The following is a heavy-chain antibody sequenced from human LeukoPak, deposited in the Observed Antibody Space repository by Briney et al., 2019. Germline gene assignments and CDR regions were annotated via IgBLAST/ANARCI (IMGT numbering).Heavy chain of an antibody. CDR2: ISGSGGST. J-gene: IGHJ4*02. D-gene: IGHD2-2*01. Sequence: GGSLRLSCAASGFTFSIYAMSWVRQAPGKGLEWVSAISGSGGSTYYADSAKGRFSISRDNSKNTLYLQMNSLRAEDTAVYYCSSTSLAWAGFDYWGQGTLVTVSS. V-gene: IGHV3-23*01. CDR1: GFTFSIYA. CDR3: SSTSLAWAGFDY.